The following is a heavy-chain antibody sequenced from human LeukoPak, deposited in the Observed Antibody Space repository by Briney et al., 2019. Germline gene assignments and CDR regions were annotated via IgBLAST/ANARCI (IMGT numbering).Heavy chain of an antibody. CDR2: ISAYNGNT. Sequence: ASVKVSCKASGYTFTSYGISWVRQAPGQGLEWMGWISAYNGNTNYAQKLQGRVTMTTDTSTSTAYMELRSLRSDDTAVYYCARDRVGFGELFGNWFDPWGQGTLVTVSS. CDR1: GYTFTSYG. D-gene: IGHD3-10*01. V-gene: IGHV1-18*01. J-gene: IGHJ5*02. CDR3: ARDRVGFGELFGNWFDP.